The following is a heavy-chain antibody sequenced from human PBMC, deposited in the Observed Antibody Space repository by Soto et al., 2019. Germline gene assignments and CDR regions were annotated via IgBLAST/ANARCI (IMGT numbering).Heavy chain of an antibody. V-gene: IGHV1-18*01. J-gene: IGHJ4*02. Sequence: QVQLVQSGAEVKKPGASVKVSCKASGYTFTSYGISWVRQAPGQGREWRGWISAYNGNTNYDQKPQGTATMTTDTPTSTAYMEMRSLRSHAPAVYYCAIAWAAAGPFDYWGQGTLVTVSS. CDR3: AIAWAAAGPFDY. CDR2: ISAYNGNT. D-gene: IGHD6-13*01. CDR1: GYTFTSYG.